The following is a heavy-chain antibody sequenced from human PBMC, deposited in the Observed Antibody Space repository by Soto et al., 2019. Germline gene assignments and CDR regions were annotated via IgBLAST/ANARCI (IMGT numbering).Heavy chain of an antibody. Sequence: SETLSLTCTVSVGSIISYYCTWIRQPAGKGLEWIGRIYSSGSTNYNPSLKSRVTMSVDTSKNQFSLKLSSVTAADTAVYYCARDPINGSIDYWGQGTLVTVSS. CDR2: IYSSGST. CDR3: ARDPINGSIDY. CDR1: VGSIISYY. V-gene: IGHV4-4*07. D-gene: IGHD2-21*01. J-gene: IGHJ4*02.